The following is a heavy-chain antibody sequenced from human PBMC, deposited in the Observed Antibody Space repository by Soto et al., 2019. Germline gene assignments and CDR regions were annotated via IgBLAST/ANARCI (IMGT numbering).Heavy chain of an antibody. J-gene: IGHJ4*02. D-gene: IGHD6-6*01. V-gene: IGHV3-53*01. Sequence: GGSLRLSCAASGFTVSSNYMSWVRQAPGKGLEWVSVIYSGGSTYYADSVKGRFTIPRDNSKNTLYLQMNSLRAEDTAVYYCARDGSSSSGGGFDYWGQGALVTVSS. CDR2: IYSGGST. CDR1: GFTVSSNY. CDR3: ARDGSSSSGGGFDY.